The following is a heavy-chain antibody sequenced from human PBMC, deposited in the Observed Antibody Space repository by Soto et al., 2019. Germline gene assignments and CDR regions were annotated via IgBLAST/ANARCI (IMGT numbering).Heavy chain of an antibody. D-gene: IGHD3-10*01. CDR1: GGSISSYY. CDR2: IYYSGST. J-gene: IGHJ6*03. Sequence: TSETLSLTCTVSGGSISSYYWSWIRQPPGKGLEWIGYIYYSGSTNYNPSLKSRVTISVDTSKNQFSLRLSSVTAADTAVYYCARGSQLLWFGALLAPIYYYYYYMDVWGKGTTVTVSS. V-gene: IGHV4-59*08. CDR3: ARGSQLLWFGALLAPIYYYYYYMDV.